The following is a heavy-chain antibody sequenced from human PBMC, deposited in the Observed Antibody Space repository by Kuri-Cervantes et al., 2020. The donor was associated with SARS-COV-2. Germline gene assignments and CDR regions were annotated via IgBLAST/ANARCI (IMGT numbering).Heavy chain of an antibody. CDR1: GYSISSGYY. CDR3: ARAASAARLIVTPPGY. J-gene: IGHJ4*02. D-gene: IGHD6-6*01. V-gene: IGHV4-38-2*01. Sequence: SETLSLTCAVSGYSISSGYYWGWIRQPPGKGLEWIGSIYHSGSTYYNPSLKSRVTISVDTSKNQFSLKLSSVTAADTAVYYCARAASAARLIVTPPGYWGQGTLVTVSS. CDR2: IYHSGST.